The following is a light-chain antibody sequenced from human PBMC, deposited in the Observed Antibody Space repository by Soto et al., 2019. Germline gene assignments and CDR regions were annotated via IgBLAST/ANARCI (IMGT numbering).Light chain of an antibody. CDR3: QSRDSSLSSSLV. Sequence: QSVLTQPPSVSGAPGQRGTISCTGSSSNIGADFDVHWYQHLPGTAPKLLISHNNNRPSGVPDRFSGSKSGTSASLAITGLQADDEAVYYCQSRDSSLSSSLVFGGGTKVTVL. CDR1: SSNIGADFD. J-gene: IGLJ3*02. V-gene: IGLV1-40*01. CDR2: HNN.